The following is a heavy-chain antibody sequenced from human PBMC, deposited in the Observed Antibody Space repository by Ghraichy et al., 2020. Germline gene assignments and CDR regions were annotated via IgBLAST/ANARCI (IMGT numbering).Heavy chain of an antibody. CDR1: GFTFSSCA. J-gene: IGHJ4*02. CDR2: IAVSDDFT. CDR3: AKARCSGYGCVYFDY. D-gene: IGHD5-12*01. Sequence: GGSLRLSCAASGFTFSSCAMAWVRQAPGKGLEWVTLIAVSDDFTYYADSVKGRFTISRDNSKKMLFLQMNSLRAEDTAVYFCAKARCSGYGCVYFDYWGQGTLVSFSS. V-gene: IGHV3-23*01.